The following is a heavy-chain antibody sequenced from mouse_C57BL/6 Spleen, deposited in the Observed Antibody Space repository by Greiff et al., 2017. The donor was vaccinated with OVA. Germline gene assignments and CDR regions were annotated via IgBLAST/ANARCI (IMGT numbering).Heavy chain of an antibody. V-gene: IGHV1-52*01. Sequence: VQLQQPGAELVRPGSSVKLSCKASGYTFTSYWMHWVKQRPIQGLEWIGNIDPFDSETHYNQKFKDKATLTVDKSSSTAYMQLSSLTSEDSAVYYCARILYYAMDYWGQGTSVTVSS. J-gene: IGHJ4*01. D-gene: IGHD1-1*01. CDR1: GYTFTSYW. CDR2: IDPFDSET. CDR3: ARILYYAMDY.